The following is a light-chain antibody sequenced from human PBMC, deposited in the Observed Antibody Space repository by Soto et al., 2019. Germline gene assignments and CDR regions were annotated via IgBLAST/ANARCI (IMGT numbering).Light chain of an antibody. J-gene: IGKJ1*01. Sequence: DMQMTQSPSTVSASVGDSVTIXXRASQSISSWLAWYQQKPGKAPKVLIYDAYSLESGVPSRFSGSGSGTEFTLTISSLQPEDFATYYCQQYSSYWTFGQGTKVDIK. CDR2: DAY. V-gene: IGKV1-5*01. CDR3: QQYSSYWT. CDR1: QSISSW.